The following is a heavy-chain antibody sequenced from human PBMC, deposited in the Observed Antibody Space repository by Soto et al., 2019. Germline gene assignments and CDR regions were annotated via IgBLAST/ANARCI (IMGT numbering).Heavy chain of an antibody. Sequence: QLQLRESGPGLVQPSETLSLTCLVSGGPISSSTYYWGWIRQPPGKGLEWIGSIYYSGATYYNPSLRSRITISMDRSKNHFSLKLTSVTAADTAIYYCAPVGIGTTTVDYWGQGTLVTVSS. CDR3: APVGIGTTTVDY. CDR1: GGPISSSTYY. J-gene: IGHJ4*02. V-gene: IGHV4-39*02. CDR2: IYYSGAT. D-gene: IGHD5-12*01.